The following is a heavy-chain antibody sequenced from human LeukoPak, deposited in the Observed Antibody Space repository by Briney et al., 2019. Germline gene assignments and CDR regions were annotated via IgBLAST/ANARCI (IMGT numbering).Heavy chain of an antibody. D-gene: IGHD4-11*01. CDR1: GFTFSNYW. V-gene: IGHV3-7*01. CDR3: ARDRSYYSNHYGMDV. Sequence: GGSLRLSCAASGFTFSNYWMSWVRQAPGKGLEWVANMNRDGSEKNYADSMKGRFTISRDNSKNTLYLQMNSLRAEDTAVYYCARDRSYYSNHYGMDVWGQGTTVTVSS. CDR2: MNRDGSEK. J-gene: IGHJ6*02.